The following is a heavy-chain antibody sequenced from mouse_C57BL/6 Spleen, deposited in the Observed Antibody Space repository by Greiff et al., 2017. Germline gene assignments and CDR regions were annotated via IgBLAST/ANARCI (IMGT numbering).Heavy chain of an antibody. CDR1: GYTFTSYW. V-gene: IGHV1-72*01. J-gene: IGHJ4*01. CDR3: ANHDSYGYAMDY. D-gene: IGHD2-12*01. Sequence: QVQLKQPGAELVKPGASVKLSCKASGYTFTSYWMHWVKQRPGRGLEWIGRIDPNSGGTKYNEKFKSKATLTVDKPSSTAYMQISSLTSEDSAVYYCANHDSYGYAMDYWGQGTSVTVSS. CDR2: IDPNSGGT.